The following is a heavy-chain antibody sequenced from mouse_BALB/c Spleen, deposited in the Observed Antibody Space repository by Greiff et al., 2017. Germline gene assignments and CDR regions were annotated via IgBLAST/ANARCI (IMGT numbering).Heavy chain of an antibody. Sequence: SGAELAKPGASVKMSCKASGYTFTSYWMHWVKQRPGQGLEWIGYINPSTGYTEYNQKFKDKATLTADKSSSTAYMQLSSLTSEDSAVYYCALTTAFDYWGQGTTLTVSS. CDR3: ALTTAFDY. CDR1: GYTFTSYW. V-gene: IGHV1-7*01. J-gene: IGHJ2*01. CDR2: INPSTGYT. D-gene: IGHD1-2*01.